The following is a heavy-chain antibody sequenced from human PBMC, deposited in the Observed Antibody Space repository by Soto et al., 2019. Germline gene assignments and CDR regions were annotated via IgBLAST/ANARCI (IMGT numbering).Heavy chain of an antibody. CDR2: IYYSGST. V-gene: IGHV4-39*02. CDR3: ARESKQWLVPNDAFDI. CDR1: GGSISSSSYY. J-gene: IGHJ3*02. D-gene: IGHD6-19*01. Sequence: SETLSLTCTVSGGSISSSSYYWGWIRQPPGKGLEWIGSIYYSGSTYYNPSLKSRVTISVDTSKNHFSLKLSSVTAADTAVYYCARESKQWLVPNDAFDIWGQGTMVTVSS.